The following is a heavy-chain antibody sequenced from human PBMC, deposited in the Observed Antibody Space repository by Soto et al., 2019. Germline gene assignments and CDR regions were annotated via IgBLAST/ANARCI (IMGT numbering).Heavy chain of an antibody. Sequence: QVQLVESGVGVVQPGRSLRLSCAASGFTFSSYGMHWVRQAPGKGLEWVAVISHDGSNKYYADSVKGRFTISRDNSKNTGYLQMNSLRAEDMAVYYFAKGYGSSRYWYFDLWGRGTLVTVSS. V-gene: IGHV3-30*18. CDR1: GFTFSSYG. J-gene: IGHJ2*01. CDR3: AKGYGSSRYWYFDL. CDR2: ISHDGSNK. D-gene: IGHD6-19*01.